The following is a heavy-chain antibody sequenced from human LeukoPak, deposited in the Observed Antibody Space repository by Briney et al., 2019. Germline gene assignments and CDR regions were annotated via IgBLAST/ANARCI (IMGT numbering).Heavy chain of an antibody. J-gene: IGHJ4*02. D-gene: IGHD4-23*01. Sequence: ASVKVSCKAAGYTFTVYYIHWVRQAPGQGLEWMGWINPNSGGTNYAQKFQDRVTMTRDTSISTAYMELTRLRSDDTAVYHCARDVSNSFDYWGQGTLVTVSS. CDR3: ARDVSNSFDY. CDR1: GYTFTVYY. CDR2: INPNSGGT. V-gene: IGHV1-2*02.